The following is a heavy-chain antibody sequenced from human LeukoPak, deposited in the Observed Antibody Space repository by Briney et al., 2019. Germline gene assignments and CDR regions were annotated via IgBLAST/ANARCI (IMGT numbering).Heavy chain of an antibody. CDR1: GGSISSYY. Sequence: PSETLSLTCTVSGGSISSYYWSWIRQPAGKGLEWIGRIYTSGSTNYNPSLKSRVTMSVDTSKNQFSLKLSSVTAADTAVYYCARSPAANKDKIYYYYMDVWGKGTTVTVSS. V-gene: IGHV4-4*07. CDR3: ARSPAANKDKIYYYYMDV. CDR2: IYTSGST. D-gene: IGHD2-2*01. J-gene: IGHJ6*03.